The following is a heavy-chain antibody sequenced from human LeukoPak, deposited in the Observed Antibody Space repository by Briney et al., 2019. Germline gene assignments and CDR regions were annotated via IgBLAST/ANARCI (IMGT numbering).Heavy chain of an antibody. CDR3: ARTRYSSGWFLDY. V-gene: IGHV3-73*01. CDR1: GFTFSGSA. D-gene: IGHD6-19*01. Sequence: GGSLRFSCAASGFTFSGSAMHWVRQASGKGLEWVGRIRSKANSYATAYAASVKGRFTISRDDSKNTAYLQMNSLKTEDTAVYYCARTRYSSGWFLDYWGQGTLVTVSS. J-gene: IGHJ4*02. CDR2: IRSKANSYAT.